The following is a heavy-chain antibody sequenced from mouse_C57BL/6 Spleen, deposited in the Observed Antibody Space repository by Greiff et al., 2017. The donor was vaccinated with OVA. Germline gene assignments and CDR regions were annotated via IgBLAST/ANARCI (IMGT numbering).Heavy chain of an antibody. CDR3: ARERDGNYPFAY. CDR2: INPSSGYT. CDR1: GYTFTSYW. Sequence: QVHVKQSGAELAKPGASVKLSCKASGYTFTSYWMHWVKQRPGQGLEWIGYINPSSGYTKYNQKFKDKATLTADKSSSTAYMQLSSLTYEDSAVYYCARERDGNYPFAYWGQGTLVTVSA. V-gene: IGHV1-7*01. J-gene: IGHJ3*01. D-gene: IGHD2-1*01.